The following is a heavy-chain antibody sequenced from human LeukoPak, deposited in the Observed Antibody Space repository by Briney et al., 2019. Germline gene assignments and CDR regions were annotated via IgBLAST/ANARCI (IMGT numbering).Heavy chain of an antibody. V-gene: IGHV1-3*04. Sequence: ASVKVSCKTSGYTFTKFAIHWVRQAPGQRLEWMGWINTGNGQTKYSENFEGRVTMTRDTSTSTIYVEVRSLTSVDTGLYYCARYFGSGSYLDYWGQGTLLTVSS. CDR2: INTGNGQT. D-gene: IGHD3-10*01. CDR1: GYTFTKFA. CDR3: ARYFGSGSYLDY. J-gene: IGHJ4*02.